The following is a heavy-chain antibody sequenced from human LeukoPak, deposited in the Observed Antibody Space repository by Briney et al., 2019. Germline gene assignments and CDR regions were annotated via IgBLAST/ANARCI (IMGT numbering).Heavy chain of an antibody. Sequence: GGSLRLSCAASGFTFSSYAMSWVRQAPGKGLEWVSAISGSGGSTYYADSVKGRFTISRDNSKNTLYLQMNSLRAEDTAVYYCAKDGWFGEWKYNWFDPWGQGTLVTVSS. V-gene: IGHV3-23*01. CDR1: GFTFSSYA. CDR2: ISGSGGST. CDR3: AKDGWFGEWKYNWFDP. J-gene: IGHJ5*02. D-gene: IGHD3-10*01.